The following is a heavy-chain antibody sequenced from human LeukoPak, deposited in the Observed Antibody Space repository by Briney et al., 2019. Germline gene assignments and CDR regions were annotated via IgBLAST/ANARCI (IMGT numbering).Heavy chain of an antibody. V-gene: IGHV1-18*01. Sequence: GASVKVSCKASGYTFTSYAMNWVRQAPGQGLEWMGWISGYNGNTNYAQKLQGRVTMTTDTSTSTAYMELRSLRSDDTAVYYCARGSPSRYYYDSSGYYGGYSDYWGQGTLVTVSS. CDR2: ISGYNGNT. D-gene: IGHD3-22*01. CDR3: ARGSPSRYYYDSSGYYGGYSDY. CDR1: GYTFTSYA. J-gene: IGHJ4*02.